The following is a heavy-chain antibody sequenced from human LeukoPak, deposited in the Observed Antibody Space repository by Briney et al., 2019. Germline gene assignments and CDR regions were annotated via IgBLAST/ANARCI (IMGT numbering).Heavy chain of an antibody. CDR2: ISWNSGSI. CDR1: GFTFYDYA. Sequence: GRSLRLSCAASGFTFYDYAMHWVRQAPGKGLEWVSGISWNSGSIGYADSVKGRFTISRDNAKNSLYLQMNSLRAEDTALYYCAKDAPYSSSWYYFDYWGQGTLVTVSS. D-gene: IGHD6-13*01. V-gene: IGHV3-9*01. J-gene: IGHJ4*02. CDR3: AKDAPYSSSWYYFDY.